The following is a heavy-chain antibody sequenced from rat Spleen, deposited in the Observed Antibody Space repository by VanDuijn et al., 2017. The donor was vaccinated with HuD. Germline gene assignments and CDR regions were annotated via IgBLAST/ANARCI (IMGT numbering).Heavy chain of an antibody. CDR2: ITNTGGST. CDR1: GFTFNNYW. V-gene: IGHV5-31*01. D-gene: IGHD1-2*01. CDR3: TTRPYYSSLNWFPY. Sequence: EVQLVESGGGLVQPGRSLKLSCAASGFTFNNYWMTWIRQAPGKGLEWVASITNTGGSTYYPDSVKGRFTISRDNAKSTLYLQMNSLRSEDTATYYCTTRPYYSSLNWFPYWGQGVMVTVSS. J-gene: IGHJ2*01.